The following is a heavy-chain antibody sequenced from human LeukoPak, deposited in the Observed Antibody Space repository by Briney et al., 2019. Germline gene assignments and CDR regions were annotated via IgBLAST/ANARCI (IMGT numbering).Heavy chain of an antibody. D-gene: IGHD2-2*01. CDR3: ARDGCTTTSCSDY. Sequence: GKSLRLSCAASGFTFSSYSMQWVRQAPGKGLEWVAFIWYDRSHQYYADSVKGRFTISRDSSKNTLYLQMNSLRVEDTAVYYCARDGCTTTSCSDYWGQGTLVTVSS. CDR2: IWYDRSHQ. V-gene: IGHV3-33*01. CDR1: GFTFSSYS. J-gene: IGHJ4*02.